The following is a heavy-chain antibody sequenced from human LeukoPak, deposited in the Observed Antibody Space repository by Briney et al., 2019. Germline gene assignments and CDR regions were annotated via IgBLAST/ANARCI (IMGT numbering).Heavy chain of an antibody. Sequence: PSETLSLTCTVSGGSISSSTYYWGWSRQPPGKGLEWIGYIYYSGSTYYNPSLKSRVTISVDTSKNQFSLKLSSVTAADTAVYYCARGPPLLQFPTSLDYWGQGTLVTVSS. J-gene: IGHJ4*02. CDR1: GGSISSSTYY. V-gene: IGHV4-31*03. D-gene: IGHD5-24*01. CDR3: ARGPPLLQFPTSLDY. CDR2: IYYSGST.